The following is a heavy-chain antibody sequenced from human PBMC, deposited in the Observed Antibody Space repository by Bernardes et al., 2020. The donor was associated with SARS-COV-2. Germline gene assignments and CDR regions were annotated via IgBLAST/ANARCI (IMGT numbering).Heavy chain of an antibody. Sequence: GGSLRLSCAASGFTFSNYSMNWVRQAPGKGLEWVSSISSSSSYIYYADSVKGRFTISRDNAKNSLYLQMNSLRAEDTAIYYCARVLGYCSSSSFYAWFYCKGVWREGTRVNVS. J-gene: IGHJ6*03. CDR3: ARVLGYCSSSSFYAWFYCKGV. D-gene: IGHD2-2*01. CDR1: GFTFSNYS. V-gene: IGHV3-21*01. CDR2: ISSSSSYI.